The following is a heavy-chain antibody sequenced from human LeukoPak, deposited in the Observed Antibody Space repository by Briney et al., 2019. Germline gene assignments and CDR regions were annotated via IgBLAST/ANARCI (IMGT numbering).Heavy chain of an antibody. D-gene: IGHD3-10*01. CDR1: GYTFTGYY. CDR3: ARAGGYYGSGSYYYYYYMDV. J-gene: IGHJ6*03. V-gene: IGHV1-2*02. Sequence: GASVTVSCKASGYTFTGYYMHWVRQAPGQGLEWMGWINPNSGGTNYAQKFQGRVTMTRDTSISTAYMELSRLRSDDTAVYYCARAGGYYGSGSYYYYYYMDVWGKGTTVTISS. CDR2: INPNSGGT.